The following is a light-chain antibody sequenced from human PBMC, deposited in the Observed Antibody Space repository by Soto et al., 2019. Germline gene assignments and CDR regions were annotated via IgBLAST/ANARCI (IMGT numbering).Light chain of an antibody. CDR2: AAS. V-gene: IGKV1-39*01. CDR3: QQSYSAPPT. Sequence: DIQMTQSPSSLSASVGERVTLTCRSSQNIRTYLNWYQYKPGKAPNLLIYAASSLQSDVPSRFSGSGSGTYFTLTISSLQPEDFATYYCQQSYSAPPTFGQGTKLEIK. CDR1: QNIRTY. J-gene: IGKJ2*01.